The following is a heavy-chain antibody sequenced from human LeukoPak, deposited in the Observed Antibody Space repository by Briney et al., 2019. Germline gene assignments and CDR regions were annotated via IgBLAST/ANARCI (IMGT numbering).Heavy chain of an antibody. CDR2: IYASGST. Sequence: SETLSLTCAVFGDSINNYYWSWIRQTAGKGLDWIGRIYASGSTNFSPSLNTRVTMSLDMSKNQILLKITSLTAAGTAVYYCERVRPALQQFDYWGQGIVVTVSS. CDR1: GDSINNYY. J-gene: IGHJ4*02. CDR3: ERVRPALQQFDY. D-gene: IGHD2-2*01. V-gene: IGHV4-4*07.